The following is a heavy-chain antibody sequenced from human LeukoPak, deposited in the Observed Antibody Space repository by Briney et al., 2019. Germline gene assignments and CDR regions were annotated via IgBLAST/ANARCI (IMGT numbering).Heavy chain of an antibody. CDR2: IRSKAYGGTT. D-gene: IGHD1/OR15-1a*01. Sequence: AGGSLRLSCAASGFTFGDYAMSWVRQAPGKGLEWVGFIRSKAYGGTTEYAASVKGRFTISRDDSKSIAYLQMNSLKTEDTAVYYCTRDLLASRFRANKEQTEYWGQGTLVTVSS. CDR3: TRDLLASRFRANKEQTEY. CDR1: GFTFGDYA. J-gene: IGHJ4*02. V-gene: IGHV3-49*04.